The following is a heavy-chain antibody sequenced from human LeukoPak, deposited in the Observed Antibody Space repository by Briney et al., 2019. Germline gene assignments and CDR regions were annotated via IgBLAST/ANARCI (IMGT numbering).Heavy chain of an antibody. CDR1: GITYSDYA. CDR2: IRSKAYGGTT. Sequence: SPRLSSTSYGITYSDYAVSWVRQAPGKGTERVGFIRSKAYGGTTEYAASVKGRFTISRDDSKTIAYLQMNSLKTEDTAVYYCAREIRRYNWFDPWGQGTLVTVSS. V-gene: IGHV3-49*04. J-gene: IGHJ5*02. D-gene: IGHD3-16*01. CDR3: AREIRRYNWFDP.